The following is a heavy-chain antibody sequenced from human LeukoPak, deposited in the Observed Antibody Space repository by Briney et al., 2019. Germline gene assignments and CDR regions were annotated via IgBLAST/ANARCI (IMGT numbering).Heavy chain of an antibody. J-gene: IGHJ5*02. Sequence: LETLSLTCTVSGGSISSYYWSWIRQPPGKGLEWVGYIYYTGSTNYNPSLKSRVTISVDTSKNQFSLKLSSVTAADTAVYYCAREVAATRFDWFDPWGQGTLVTVSS. V-gene: IGHV4-59*01. D-gene: IGHD2-15*01. CDR2: IYYTGST. CDR1: GGSISSYY. CDR3: AREVAATRFDWFDP.